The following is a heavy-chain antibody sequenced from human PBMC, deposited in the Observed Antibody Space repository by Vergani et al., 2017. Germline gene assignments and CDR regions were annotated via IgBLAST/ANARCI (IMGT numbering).Heavy chain of an antibody. D-gene: IGHD1-1*01. CDR3: ARARVGWQKYRCAFDI. CDR1: GGSISSHY. Sequence: QVQLQESGPGLVKPSETLSLTCTVSGGSISSHYWSWIRQPPGKGLEWIGYIYYSGSTNYNPSLKSRVTISVDTAKNQFSRKLSSVTAADTAVYYCARARVGWQKYRCAFDIWGQGTMVTVSS. J-gene: IGHJ3*02. CDR2: IYYSGST. V-gene: IGHV4-59*11.